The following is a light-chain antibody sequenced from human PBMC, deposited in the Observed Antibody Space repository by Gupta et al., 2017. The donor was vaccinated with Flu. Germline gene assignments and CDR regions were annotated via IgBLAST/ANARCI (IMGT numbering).Light chain of an antibody. Sequence: GEAATLSCRASQRGTIAWYQQKPGQAPRLLIYGAYHRAAGIPDRFSGSGSGTDFILTISRLEPEDFALYYCQQYVTSLPGVTFGPGTKVDVK. CDR2: GAY. CDR1: QRGT. CDR3: QQYVTSLPGVT. V-gene: IGKV3-20*01. J-gene: IGKJ3*01.